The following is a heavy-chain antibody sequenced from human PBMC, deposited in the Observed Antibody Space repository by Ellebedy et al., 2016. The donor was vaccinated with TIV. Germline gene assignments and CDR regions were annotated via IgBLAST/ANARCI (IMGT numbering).Heavy chain of an antibody. CDR3: ARTYDPPWYYFDY. D-gene: IGHD3-22*01. CDR1: GGSIRSSSYY. CDR2: IYYSGRT. J-gene: IGHJ4*02. V-gene: IGHV4-39*01. Sequence: MPSETLSLTCTVSGGSIRSSSYYWGWIRQPPGKGLEWIGSIYYSGRTYYNPSLESRVPISGDTSRNQFSLKVTSVTAADTAVYYSARTYDPPWYYFDYWGQGTLVTVSS.